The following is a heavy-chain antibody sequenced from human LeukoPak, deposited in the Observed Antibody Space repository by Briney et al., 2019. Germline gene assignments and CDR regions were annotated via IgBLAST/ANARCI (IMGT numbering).Heavy chain of an antibody. J-gene: IGHJ4*02. CDR3: ARDYYDSSGYYRIFDY. CDR1: GFTFSSYSMN. Sequence: GSLRLSCAASGFTFSSYSMNWARQPPGKGLEWIGSIYYSGSTYYNPSLKSRVTISVDTSKNQFSLKLSSVTAADTAVYYCARDYYDSSGYYRIFDYWGQGTLVTVSS. D-gene: IGHD3-22*01. V-gene: IGHV4-39*02. CDR2: IYYSGST.